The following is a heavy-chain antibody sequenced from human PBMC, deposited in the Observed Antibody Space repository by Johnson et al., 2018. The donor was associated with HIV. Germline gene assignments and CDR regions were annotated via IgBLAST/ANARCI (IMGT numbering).Heavy chain of an antibody. CDR2: IYSSGSA. CDR1: GFSVSTNY. V-gene: IGHV3-53*01. D-gene: IGHD1-7*01. J-gene: IGHJ3*01. Sequence: VQLVESGGGLIQPGGSLRLSCAASGFSVSTNYMSWVRQVPGKGLEWVSVIYSSGSAYYTDSVKGRFTTSRDNSKNTVYLKMNSLRAEDTAVYYCARDSVLELELPDGFDVWGQGTMVTVSS. CDR3: ARDSVLELELPDGFDV.